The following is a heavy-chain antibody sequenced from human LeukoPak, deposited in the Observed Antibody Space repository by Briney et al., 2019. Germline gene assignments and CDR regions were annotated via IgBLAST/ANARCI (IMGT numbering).Heavy chain of an antibody. CDR2: ISFDGDNK. J-gene: IGHJ4*02. V-gene: IGHV3-30*04. CDR3: VRGSVEYFYGAGSHLDY. CDR1: GFTFSAHA. Sequence: GRSLRLSCAASGFTFSAHAMHWVRQAPGMGLEWLAVISFDGDNKYYADSVRGRFTISRDNSKNTLSLQMNSLRAEDTAVYFSVRGSVEYFYGAGSHLDYWGQGTLVTVSS. D-gene: IGHD3-10*01.